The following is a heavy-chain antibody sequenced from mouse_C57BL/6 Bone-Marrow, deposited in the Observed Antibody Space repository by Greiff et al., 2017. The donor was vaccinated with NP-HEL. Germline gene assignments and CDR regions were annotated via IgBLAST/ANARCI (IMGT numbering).Heavy chain of an antibody. J-gene: IGHJ1*03. CDR2: INPSNGGT. CDR1: GYTFTSYW. Sequence: QVQLQQPGTELVKPGASVKLSCKASGYTFTSYWMHWVKQRHGQGLEWIGNINPSNGGTNYNEKFKSKATLTVDKSSSTAYMQLSSLTSENSAIYYCARYRLLYWCFDVWGTGTTVTVSS. V-gene: IGHV1-53*01. CDR3: ARYRLLYWCFDV.